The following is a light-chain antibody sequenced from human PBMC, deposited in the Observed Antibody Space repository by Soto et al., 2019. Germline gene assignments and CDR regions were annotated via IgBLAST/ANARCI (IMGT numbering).Light chain of an antibody. CDR1: QGIGSD. J-gene: IGKJ4*01. Sequence: AIEMTQSPSSLSASVGDRVTITCRASQGIGSDLAWYQQRPGKAPKLLIYAVSSLQNGVPSRFSGSGSGTDFTLTISSLQPEDSATYYCLQDNTLLTFGGGTKVETK. CDR2: AVS. CDR3: LQDNTLLT. V-gene: IGKV1-6*01.